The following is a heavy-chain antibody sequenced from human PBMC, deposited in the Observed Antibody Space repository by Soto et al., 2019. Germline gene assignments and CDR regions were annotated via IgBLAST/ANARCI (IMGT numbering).Heavy chain of an antibody. CDR3: AREDRDRETGLVPAAIDGMDF. V-gene: IGHV1-69*08. J-gene: IGHJ6*02. CDR2: IIPIFGIP. Sequence: QVQLVQSGAEVKKPGSSVKVSCKASGGTFSRYSITWVRQAPGHGLEWLGRIIPIFGIPTYAQKFQGRVTFTADESTSTAYMELSSLRSDDTAVYYCAREDRDRETGLVPAAIDGMDFWGQGTTVTVSS. CDR1: GGTFSRYS. D-gene: IGHD2-2*01.